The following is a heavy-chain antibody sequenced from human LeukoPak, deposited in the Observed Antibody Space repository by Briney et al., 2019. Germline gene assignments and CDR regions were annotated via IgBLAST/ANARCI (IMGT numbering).Heavy chain of an antibody. Sequence: SETLSLTCGVSGGSFSGYYWSWVRQTPGKGLEWIGDINHRESRNYNPPLKSRVTISIDTSRSQFSLKLTSVPAADPGVYFCARGSKLGQSTISSGYYYYMDVWANGTTVTVSS. CDR2: INHRESR. D-gene: IGHD1-1*01. J-gene: IGHJ6*03. V-gene: IGHV4-34*01. CDR1: GGSFSGYY. CDR3: ARGSKLGQSTISSGYYYYMDV.